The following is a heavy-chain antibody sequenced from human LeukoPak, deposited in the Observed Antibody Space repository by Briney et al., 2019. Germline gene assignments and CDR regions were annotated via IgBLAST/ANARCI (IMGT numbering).Heavy chain of an antibody. D-gene: IGHD4-17*01. Sequence: ASVKVSCKASGYTFTGYYMHWVRQAPGQGLEWMGWINPHNGGTNFAQRFQGRVSMTRDTSISTAYMELSSLTYDDTAIYYCARDRKTTMTTSDGLYGMDVWGQGTTVTVSS. V-gene: IGHV1-2*02. J-gene: IGHJ6*02. CDR1: GYTFTGYY. CDR2: INPHNGGT. CDR3: ARDRKTTMTTSDGLYGMDV.